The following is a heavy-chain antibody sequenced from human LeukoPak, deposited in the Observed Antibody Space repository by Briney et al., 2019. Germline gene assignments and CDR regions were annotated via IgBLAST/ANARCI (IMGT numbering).Heavy chain of an antibody. CDR2: IYHSGST. J-gene: IGHJ4*02. Sequence: SQTLSLTCAVSGGSISSGGYSWSWIRQPPGKGLEWIGYIYHSGSTYYNPSLKSRVTISVDRSKNQFSLKLSSVTAADTAVYYCARGYDFPYYFDYWGQGTLVTVSS. V-gene: IGHV4-30-2*01. CDR3: ARGYDFPYYFDY. CDR1: GGSISSGGYS. D-gene: IGHD3-3*01.